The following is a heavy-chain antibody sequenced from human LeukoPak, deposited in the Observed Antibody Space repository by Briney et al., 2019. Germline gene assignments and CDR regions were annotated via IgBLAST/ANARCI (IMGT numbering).Heavy chain of an antibody. J-gene: IGHJ3*01. CDR1: GLAISTYS. CDR2: ITRSSNSI. D-gene: IGHD3-22*01. Sequence: PGGSLRLSCVASGLAISTYSMSWVRQAPGKGPEWVSAITRSSNSIYYADSVKGRFTISIDNVKKSVYLQMNSLRVEDTAIYFCLSELYVSDDSGPWGPGTMVTVSS. V-gene: IGHV3-21*01. CDR3: LSELYVSDDSGP.